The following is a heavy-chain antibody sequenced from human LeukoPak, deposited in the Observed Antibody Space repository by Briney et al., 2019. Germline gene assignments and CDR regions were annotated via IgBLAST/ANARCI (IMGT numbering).Heavy chain of an antibody. J-gene: IGHJ4*02. CDR3: ARRSDSGSDDGEDYFDH. V-gene: IGHV4-39*01. Sequence: PSETLSFTCTVSSGSINNNTFYWGWIRQPPGKGLEWIGSIYYSGSTYYNPSLKSRVTIAVDTSKNQFSLKMSSVAAADTAVYYCARRSDSGSDDGEDYFDHWGQGTLVTVSS. D-gene: IGHD1-26*01. CDR1: SGSINNNTFY. CDR2: IYYSGST.